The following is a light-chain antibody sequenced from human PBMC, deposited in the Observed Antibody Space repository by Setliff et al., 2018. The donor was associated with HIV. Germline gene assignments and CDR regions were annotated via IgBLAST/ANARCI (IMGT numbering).Light chain of an antibody. CDR3: SSYRSSTTLTV. J-gene: IGLJ3*02. CDR2: DVN. Sequence: SALTQPASVSGSPGQSITISCTGTSSDVGGYNFVSWYQQHPGKAPKLMIYDVNNRPSGVSHRFSGSKSGNTASLTISGLQAEDEADYYCSSYRSSTTLTVFGGGTKVTVL. CDR1: SSDVGGYNF. V-gene: IGLV2-14*03.